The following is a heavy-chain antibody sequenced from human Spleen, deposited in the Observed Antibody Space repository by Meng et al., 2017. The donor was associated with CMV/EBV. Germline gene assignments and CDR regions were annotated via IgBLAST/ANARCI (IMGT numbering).Heavy chain of an antibody. CDR1: GFTFSSYG. D-gene: IGHD6-6*01. CDR2: IQYDGSNK. J-gene: IGHJ4*02. Sequence: GGSLRLSCAASGFTFSSYGMHWVRQAPGKGLEWVAFIQYDGSNKFYADSVKGRFTISRDNSKSSLYLQMDSLRAEDTALYYCTRDALAFDYWGQGTLVTVSS. CDR3: TRDALAFDY. V-gene: IGHV3-30*02.